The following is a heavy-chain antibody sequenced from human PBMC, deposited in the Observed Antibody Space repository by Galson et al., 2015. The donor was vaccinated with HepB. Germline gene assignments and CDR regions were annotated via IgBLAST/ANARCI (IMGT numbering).Heavy chain of an antibody. CDR2: ISYDGSNK. Sequence: SLRLSCAASGFTFSSYAMHWVRQAPGKGLEWVAVISYDGSNKYYADSVKGRFTISRDNSKNTLYLQMNSLRAEDTAVYYCAKDLDWVGSSWSEEMAGDYWGQGTLVTVSS. CDR1: GFTFSSYA. V-gene: IGHV3-30-3*01. CDR3: AKDLDWVGSSWSEEMAGDY. D-gene: IGHD6-13*01. J-gene: IGHJ4*02.